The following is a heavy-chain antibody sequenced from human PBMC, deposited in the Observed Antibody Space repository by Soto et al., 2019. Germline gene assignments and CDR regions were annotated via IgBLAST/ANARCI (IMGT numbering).Heavy chain of an antibody. CDR3: ASGWYFDWSNVSMDV. Sequence: ASVKVSCKASGGTFSSYAISWVRQAPGQGLEWMGGIIPIFGTANYAQKFQGRVTITADESTSTAYMELSSLRSEDTAVYYCASGWYFDWSNVSMDVWGQGTRVTVSS. D-gene: IGHD3-9*01. CDR2: IIPIFGTA. CDR1: GGTFSSYA. J-gene: IGHJ6*02. V-gene: IGHV1-69*13.